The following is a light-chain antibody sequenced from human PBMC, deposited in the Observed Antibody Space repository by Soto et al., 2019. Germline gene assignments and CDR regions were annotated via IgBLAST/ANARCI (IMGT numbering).Light chain of an antibody. V-gene: IGLV4-69*01. CDR2: LNSDGSH. Sequence: QLVLTQSPSASASLGASVRLTCTLSSGHSSYAIAWHQQQPEKGPRYLMKLNSDGSHSKGDGIPDRFSGSSSGAERYLTISSLHSEDEADYYCQTWGTAIQGVFGGGTKLTV. CDR1: SGHSSYA. CDR3: QTWGTAIQGV. J-gene: IGLJ3*02.